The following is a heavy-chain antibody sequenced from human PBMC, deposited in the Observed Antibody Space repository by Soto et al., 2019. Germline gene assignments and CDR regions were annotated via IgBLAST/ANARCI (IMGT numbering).Heavy chain of an antibody. CDR3: ARKSSIEARFAFDI. D-gene: IGHD6-6*01. CDR1: GGSISSYY. J-gene: IGHJ3*02. V-gene: IGHV4-59*01. CDR2: IYYSGST. Sequence: ASETLSLTCTVSGGSISSYYWSWIWQPPGKGLEWIGYIYYSGSTNYNPSLKSRVTISVXXXKXXXXLKLXSXTAADTAVYYCARKSSIEARFAFDIWGQGTMVTVSS.